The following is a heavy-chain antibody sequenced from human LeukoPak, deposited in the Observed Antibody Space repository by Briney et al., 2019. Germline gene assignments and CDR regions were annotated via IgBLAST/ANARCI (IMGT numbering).Heavy chain of an antibody. Sequence: PGGSLRLSCAASGFTFSSYWMSWVRQAPGKGLEWVANIKQDGSNKYYADSVKGRFTISRDNSKNTLYLQMNSLRAEDTAVYYCARDPLEMATMGDLDYWGQGTLVTVSS. V-gene: IGHV3-7*01. J-gene: IGHJ4*02. CDR1: GFTFSSYW. CDR2: IKQDGSNK. D-gene: IGHD5-24*01. CDR3: ARDPLEMATMGDLDY.